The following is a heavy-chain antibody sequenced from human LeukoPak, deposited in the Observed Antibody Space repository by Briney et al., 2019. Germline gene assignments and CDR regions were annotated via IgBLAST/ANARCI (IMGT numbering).Heavy chain of an antibody. CDR2: IWNAGTNT. J-gene: IGHJ4*02. V-gene: IGHV3-33*01. D-gene: IGHD3-16*01. CDR1: GFSFSTYG. CDR3: AGDTPPGGDYYFDY. Sequence: GGSLRLSCAASGFSFSTYGMHWVRQAPGKGLEWVALIWNAGTNTYYADSVKGRFTISRDNSKNTLYLQMNSLRAENTAVYYCAGDTPPGGDYYFDYWGQGTLVIVSS.